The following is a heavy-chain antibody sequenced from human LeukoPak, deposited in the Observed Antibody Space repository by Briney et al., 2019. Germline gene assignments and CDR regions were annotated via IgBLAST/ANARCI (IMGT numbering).Heavy chain of an antibody. CDR1: GFTFSSYW. CDR2: IKQDGSEK. J-gene: IGHJ6*03. V-gene: IGHV3-7*01. D-gene: IGHD3-3*01. Sequence: GALRLSCAASGFTFSSYWMSWVRQAPGKGLEWVANIKQDGSEKYYVDSVKGRFTISRDNAKNSLYLQMNSLRAEDTAVYYCAREDYDFWSGTDYYYYYMDVWGKGTTVTVSS. CDR3: AREDYDFWSGTDYYYYYMDV.